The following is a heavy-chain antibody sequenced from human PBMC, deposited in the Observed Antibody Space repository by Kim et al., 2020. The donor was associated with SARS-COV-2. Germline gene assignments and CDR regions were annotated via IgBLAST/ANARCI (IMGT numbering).Heavy chain of an antibody. CDR2: IYYSGST. Sequence: SETLSLTCTVSGGSISSYYWSWIRQPPGKGLEWIGYIYYSGSTNYNPSLKSRVTISVDTSKNQFSLKLSSVTAADTAVYYCARGEQLVDYWGQGTLVTVSS. CDR1: GGSISSYY. V-gene: IGHV4-59*01. CDR3: ARGEQLVDY. D-gene: IGHD6-6*01. J-gene: IGHJ4*02.